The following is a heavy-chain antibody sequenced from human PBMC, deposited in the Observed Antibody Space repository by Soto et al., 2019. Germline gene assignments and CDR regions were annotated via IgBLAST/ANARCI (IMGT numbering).Heavy chain of an antibody. CDR1: SRTFSSYA. D-gene: IGHD4-17*01. CDR3: ARDTQTDYGERFDY. CDR2: IIPIFGTA. V-gene: IGHV1-69*13. Sequence: SVKVSCKSSSRTFSSYAISCVRQAPGQGLEWMGGIIPIFGTANYAQKFQGRVTITADESTSTAYMELSSLRSEDTAVYYCARDTQTDYGERFDYWGQGTLVTVSS. J-gene: IGHJ4*02.